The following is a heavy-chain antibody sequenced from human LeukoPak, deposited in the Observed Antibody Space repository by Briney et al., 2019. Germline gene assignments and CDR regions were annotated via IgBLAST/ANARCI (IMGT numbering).Heavy chain of an antibody. D-gene: IGHD6-13*01. J-gene: IGHJ4*02. CDR3: ARQIASASTAGFDF. Sequence: PSETLSLTCTVSGGSISSYYRSWIRQPAGKGLEWIGRIYSTGSTNYNPSLKSRFTMSVDTSKNQFSLRLRSVTAADPPVYYCARQIASASTAGFDFWGQGALVTVSS. CDR1: GGSISSYY. CDR2: IYSTGST. V-gene: IGHV4-4*07.